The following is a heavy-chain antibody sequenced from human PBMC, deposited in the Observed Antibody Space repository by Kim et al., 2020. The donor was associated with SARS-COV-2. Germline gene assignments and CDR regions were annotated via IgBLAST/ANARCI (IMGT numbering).Heavy chain of an antibody. CDR3: ARRSDGGNSFDP. J-gene: IGHJ5*02. CDR2: N. D-gene: IGHD2-21*02. V-gene: IGHV4-39*01. Sequence: NNYTPALKSRVTISADTSKNQVSLTLRSATAADTAVYHCARRSDGGNSFDPWGQGTLVTVSS.